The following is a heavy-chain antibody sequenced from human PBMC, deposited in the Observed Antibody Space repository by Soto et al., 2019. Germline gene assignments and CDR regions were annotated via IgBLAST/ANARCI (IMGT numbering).Heavy chain of an antibody. CDR2: MNPNSGNT. Sequence: GASVKLSCKASGDTFSTSGISWVRQATGQGLEWMGWMNPNSGNTGYAQTLQGRVTMTWDTSISTAYMELSSLRFEDTAMYYCARGHISSTKNWLDPWGQGTLVTVSS. CDR3: ARGHISSTKNWLDP. V-gene: IGHV1-8*02. CDR1: GDTFSTSG. J-gene: IGHJ5*02. D-gene: IGHD6-6*01.